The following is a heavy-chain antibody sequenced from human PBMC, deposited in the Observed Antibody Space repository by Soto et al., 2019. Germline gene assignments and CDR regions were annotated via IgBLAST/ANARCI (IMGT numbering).Heavy chain of an antibody. D-gene: IGHD5-18*01. V-gene: IGHV3-53*01. CDR3: ARDHPGYGAFTHAYYYYGIAV. Sequence: EVQLVESGGGLIQPGGSLRLSCAASGFTVSSNYMSWVRQAPGKGLEWVSVIYSGGSTYYADSVKGRFTISRDNSKNTLYLKMNSLGAEDTAVYYCARDHPGYGAFTHAYYYYGIAVWGQGTTVTVSS. CDR2: IYSGGST. J-gene: IGHJ6*02. CDR1: GFTVSSNY.